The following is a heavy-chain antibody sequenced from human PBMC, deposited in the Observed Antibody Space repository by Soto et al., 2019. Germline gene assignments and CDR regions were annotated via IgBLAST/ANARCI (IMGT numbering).Heavy chain of an antibody. D-gene: IGHD6-13*01. V-gene: IGHV4-34*01. CDR2: INHSGST. CDR1: GGSFSGYY. J-gene: IGHJ4*02. CDR3: ARGQLSSEQQLVIPLDY. Sequence: SETLSLTCAVYGGSFSGYYWSWIRQPPGKGLEWIGEINHSGSTNYNPSLKSRVTISVDTSKNQFSLKLSSVTAADTAVYYCARGQLSSEQQLVIPLDYWGQGTLVTVSS.